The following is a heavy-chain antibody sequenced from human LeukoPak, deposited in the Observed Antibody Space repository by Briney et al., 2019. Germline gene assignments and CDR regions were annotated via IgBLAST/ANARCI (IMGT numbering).Heavy chain of an antibody. CDR2: ISYDGSNK. V-gene: IGHV3-30-3*01. D-gene: IGHD6-19*01. CDR3: AREYSSDWYVRWFDP. CDR1: GFTFSSYA. J-gene: IGHJ5*02. Sequence: PGGSLRLSCAASGFTFSSYAMHWVRQAPGKGLEWVAVISYDGSNKYYADSVKGRFTISRDNSKNTLYLQMNSLRAEDTAVYYCAREYSSDWYVRWFDPWGQGTLVTVSS.